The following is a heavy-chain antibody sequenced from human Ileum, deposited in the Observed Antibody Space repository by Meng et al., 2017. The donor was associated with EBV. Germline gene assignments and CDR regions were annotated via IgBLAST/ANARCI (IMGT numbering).Heavy chain of an antibody. CDR3: ARVSVRSASCDGDCKGV. J-gene: IGHJ4*02. Sequence: EHCGVLLQAVGTMSSCDAGSVCPCCANSRTWLRKAQEKGLERVSSLYRGGNKYYADSVKGRLTISRDNYKNTVSLQINSMTAEEPAVYYCARVSVRSASCDGDCKGVWGPGTLVTVSS. D-gene: IGHD2-21*01. V-gene: IGHV3-53*01. CDR2: LYRGGNK. CDR1: VCPCCANS.